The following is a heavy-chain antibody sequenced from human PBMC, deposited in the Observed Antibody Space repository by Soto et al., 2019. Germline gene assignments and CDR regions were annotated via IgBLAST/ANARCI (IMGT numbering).Heavy chain of an antibody. V-gene: IGHV1-18*01. J-gene: IGHJ4*02. Sequence: PSVKVSCKASGYTFTSYGISWVRQAPGQGLEWMGWISAYNGNTNYAQKLQGRVTMTTDTSTSTAYMELRSLRSDDTAVYYCARLRGPYYYDSSGYFVYWGQGTLVTVSS. D-gene: IGHD3-22*01. CDR2: ISAYNGNT. CDR3: ARLRGPYYYDSSGYFVY. CDR1: GYTFTSYG.